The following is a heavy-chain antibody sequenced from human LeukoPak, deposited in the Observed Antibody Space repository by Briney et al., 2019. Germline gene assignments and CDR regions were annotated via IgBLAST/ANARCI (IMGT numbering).Heavy chain of an antibody. CDR3: ARETTGYYPSYYFDY. CDR1: GFTFSTYW. J-gene: IGHJ4*02. Sequence: GGSLRLSCAASGFTFSTYWMSWVRQAPGKGLEWVANIKQDGSEKYYVDSVKGRFTISRDNAKNSLYLQMNSLRAEDTAVYYCARETTGYYPSYYFDYWGQGTLVTVSS. V-gene: IGHV3-7*03. D-gene: IGHD3-9*01. CDR2: IKQDGSEK.